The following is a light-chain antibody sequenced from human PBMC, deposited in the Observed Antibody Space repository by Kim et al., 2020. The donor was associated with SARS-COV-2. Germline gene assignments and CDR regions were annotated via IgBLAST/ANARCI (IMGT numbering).Light chain of an antibody. V-gene: IGKV3-11*01. Sequence: EIVLTQSPATLSLSPGERATLSCRASQSVSSYLAWYQHKPGQAPRLLIYDASNRATGIPARFSGSGSGTDFTLTISSLEPEDFAVYYCQQRRDWPTFGQGTRLEI. CDR3: QQRRDWPT. CDR1: QSVSSY. J-gene: IGKJ5*01. CDR2: DAS.